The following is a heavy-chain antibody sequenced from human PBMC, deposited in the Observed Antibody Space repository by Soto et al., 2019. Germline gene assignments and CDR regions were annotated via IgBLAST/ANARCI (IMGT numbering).Heavy chain of an antibody. J-gene: IGHJ5*02. CDR1: GCSVSSSSYS. D-gene: IGHD3-3*01. CDR3: ASQKEIDGFWSNYYASGWLHP. CDR2: IYSSENT. Sequence: SETLSLTCTFSGCSVSSSSYSLGWIRQPPGKGLEWIGTIYSSENTYYNPSLMSRVTISVDTSKNQFSLKLTSVTAADTAVYYCASQKEIDGFWSNYYASGWLHPWGQGTLVTVSS. V-gene: IGHV4-39*01.